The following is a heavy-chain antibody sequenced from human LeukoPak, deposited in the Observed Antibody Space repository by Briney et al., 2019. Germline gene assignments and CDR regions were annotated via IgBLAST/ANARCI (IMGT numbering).Heavy chain of an antibody. D-gene: IGHD6-6*01. CDR2: IYYSGST. CDR3: ARVIQGSSALMVFDY. CDR1: GGSISSGDYY. V-gene: IGHV4-30-4*08. J-gene: IGHJ4*02. Sequence: PSQTLSLTCTVSGGSISSGDYYWSWIRQPPGKGLEWIGYIYYSGSTYYNPSLKSRVTISVDTSKNQFSLKLSSVTAADTAAYYCARVIQGSSALMVFDYWGQGTLVTVSS.